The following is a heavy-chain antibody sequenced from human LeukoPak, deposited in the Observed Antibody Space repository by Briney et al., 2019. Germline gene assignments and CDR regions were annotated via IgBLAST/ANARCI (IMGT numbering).Heavy chain of an antibody. CDR2: ISSRGNTI. CDR3: ARDRSGSYYGGENYFDY. Sequence: GGSLRLSCAASGFTFSDYYMSWIRQAPGKGLEWGSYISSRGNTIYYADSVKGRFTISRDNAKNSLYLQMNSLRAEDTAVYYCARDRSGSYYGGENYFDYWGQGTLVTVSS. CDR1: GFTFSDYY. J-gene: IGHJ4*02. V-gene: IGHV3-11*04. D-gene: IGHD1-26*01.